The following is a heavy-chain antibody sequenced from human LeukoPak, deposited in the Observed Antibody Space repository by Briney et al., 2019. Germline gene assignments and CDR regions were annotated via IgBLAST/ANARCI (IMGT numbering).Heavy chain of an antibody. Sequence: PSETLSLTCTVSGYSISSGYYWGWIRQPPGKGLAWIGSIYHSGSTYYNPSLKSRVTISVDTSKNQFSLKLSSVTAADTAVYYCARDPLGGNPADDAFDIWGQGTMVTVSP. CDR1: GYSISSGYY. J-gene: IGHJ3*02. CDR2: IYHSGST. D-gene: IGHD4-23*01. V-gene: IGHV4-38-2*02. CDR3: ARDPLGGNPADDAFDI.